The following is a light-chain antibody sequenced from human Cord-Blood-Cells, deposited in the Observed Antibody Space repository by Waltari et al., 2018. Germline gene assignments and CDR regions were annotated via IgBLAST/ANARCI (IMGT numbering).Light chain of an antibody. CDR1: SSDVGSYNL. CDR3: CSYAGSSTYV. V-gene: IGLV2-23*01. CDR2: EGS. J-gene: IGLJ1*01. Sequence: QSALTRPASVSGSPGQSITISCTGTSSDVGSYNLVSWYQQHPGKAPKLMIYEGSKRPSGVSNRCSGSKSGNTASLTISGLQAEDEADYYCCSYAGSSTYVFGTGTKVTVL.